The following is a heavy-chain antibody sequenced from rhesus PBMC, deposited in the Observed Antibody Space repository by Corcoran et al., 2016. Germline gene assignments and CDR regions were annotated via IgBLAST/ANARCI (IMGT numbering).Heavy chain of an antibody. Sequence: EVQLVESGGGLVQPGGSLRSSCAASGFTFRVYYMSWVRQAPGKGLEWVSSLSSASSYIYYADSVKGRFTISRDNAKNSLSLQMNSLKTEDTAVYYCTRGGYFDYWGQGVLVTVSS. J-gene: IGHJ4*01. CDR1: GFTFRVYY. V-gene: IGHV3S16*01. CDR2: LSSASSYI. CDR3: TRGGYFDY.